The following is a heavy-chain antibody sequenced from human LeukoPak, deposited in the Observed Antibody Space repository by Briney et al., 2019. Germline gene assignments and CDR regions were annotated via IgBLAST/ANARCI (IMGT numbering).Heavy chain of an antibody. J-gene: IGHJ3*02. D-gene: IGHD3-9*01. CDR1: GYTFTSYA. CDR2: INTNTGNP. CDR3: ARPNYDILTGNDAFDI. V-gene: IGHV7-4-1*02. Sequence: ASVKVSCKASGYTFTSYAMNWVRQAPGQGLEWMGWINTNTGNPTYAQGFTGRFVFSLDTSVSTAYLQISSLKAEDTAVYYCARPNYDILTGNDAFDIWGQGTMVTVSS.